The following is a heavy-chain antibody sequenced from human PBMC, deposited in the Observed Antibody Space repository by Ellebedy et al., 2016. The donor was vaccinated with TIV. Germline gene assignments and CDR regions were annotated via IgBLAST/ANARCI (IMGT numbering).Heavy chain of an antibody. CDR2: ISSSSSYI. CDR3: ASGDPGESIAY. CDR1: GFTFSSYS. Sequence: GGSLRLSXAASGFTFSSYSMNWVRQAPGKGLEWVSSISSSSSYIYYADSVKGRFTISRDNAKNSLYLQMNSLRAEDTAVYYCASGDPGESIAYWGQGTLVTVSS. D-gene: IGHD4-17*01. V-gene: IGHV3-21*04. J-gene: IGHJ4*02.